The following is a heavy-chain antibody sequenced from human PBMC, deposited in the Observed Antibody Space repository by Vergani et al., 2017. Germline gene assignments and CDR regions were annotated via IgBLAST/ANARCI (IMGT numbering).Heavy chain of an antibody. J-gene: IGHJ4*02. V-gene: IGHV4-31*03. CDR3: ARDTPPATYFDY. Sequence: QVQLQESGPGLVKPSQTLSLTCTVSGGSISSGGYYCSWIRQHPGKGLEWIGYIYYSGSTYYNPSLKSRVTISVDTSKNQFSLKLSSVTAADTAVYYCARDTPPATYFDYWGQGTLVTVSS. CDR2: IYYSGST. D-gene: IGHD2-15*01. CDR1: GGSISSGGYY.